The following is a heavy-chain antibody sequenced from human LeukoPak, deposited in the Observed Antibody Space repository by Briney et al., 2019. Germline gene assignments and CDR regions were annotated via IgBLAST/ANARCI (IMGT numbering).Heavy chain of an antibody. CDR1: GYTFSNYG. J-gene: IGHJ4*02. V-gene: IGHV1-18*04. Sequence: ASVKVSCKASGYTFSNYGISWVRQAPGLGLEWMGWTSYNGNTSYAQKFQDRVTMTTDTSTTTAYMELRSLESDGTAVYYCARHSGSGWQALGYWGQGTLVTVSS. D-gene: IGHD6-19*01. CDR2: TSYNGNT. CDR3: ARHSGSGWQALGY.